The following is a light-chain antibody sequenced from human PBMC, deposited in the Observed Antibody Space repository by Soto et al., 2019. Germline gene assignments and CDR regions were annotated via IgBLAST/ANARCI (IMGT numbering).Light chain of an antibody. J-gene: IGKJ5*01. CDR2: DAS. V-gene: IGKV3-11*01. Sequence: EIGLTQSPATLSLSPGERATLSCRASQSVSSYLAWYQQKPGQAPRLLIYDASNRATGIPARFSGSGSGTDFTLTISSLEPEDFAVYYCQKRSNWPPTFGQGTRLEIK. CDR1: QSVSSY. CDR3: QKRSNWPPT.